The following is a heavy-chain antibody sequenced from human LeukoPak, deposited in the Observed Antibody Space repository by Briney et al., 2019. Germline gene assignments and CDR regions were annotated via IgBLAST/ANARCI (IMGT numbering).Heavy chain of an antibody. V-gene: IGHV3-21*01. CDR3: AREASIVVRCSDY. CDR2: ISSSSSSM. J-gene: IGHJ4*02. D-gene: IGHD6-6*01. CDR1: GFTFSSYS. Sequence: PGGSLRLSCAASGFTFSSYSMNWVRQAPGKGLEWDSSISSSSSSMYYADSVKDRFTTSRDNSKNTLYLQMGSLRAEDMAVYYCAREASIVVRCSDYWGQGTLVTVSS.